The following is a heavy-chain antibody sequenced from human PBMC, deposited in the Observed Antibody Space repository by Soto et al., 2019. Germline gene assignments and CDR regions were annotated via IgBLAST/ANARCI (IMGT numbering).Heavy chain of an antibody. D-gene: IGHD3-3*01. CDR1: GFTFSSYA. Sequence: EVQLLESGGGLVQPGGSLRLSCAASGFTFSSYAMSWVRQAPGKGLEWVSSISGSGGNTYYPDSVKGRFTLPRDNPKNTLGLHRNSLRGHHWAVYYCARGVEWLVNFAYWGQGTLDSVSS. J-gene: IGHJ4*01. CDR3: ARGVEWLVNFAY. CDR2: ISGSGGNT. V-gene: IGHV3-23*01.